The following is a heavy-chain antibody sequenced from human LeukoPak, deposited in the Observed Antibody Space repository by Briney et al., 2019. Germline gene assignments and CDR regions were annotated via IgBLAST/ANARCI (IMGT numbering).Heavy chain of an antibody. V-gene: IGHV1-2*02. CDR2: INPNSGGT. Sequence: GASVKVSCKASGYTFTGYYMHWVRQAPGQGLEWMGWINPNSGGTNYAQKFQGRVTMTRDTSTSTAYMELSRLRSDDTAVYYCARDRRGPYDSSGYRRSKFDYWGQGTLVTVSS. CDR3: ARDRRGPYDSSGYRRSKFDY. D-gene: IGHD3-22*01. CDR1: GYTFTGYY. J-gene: IGHJ4*02.